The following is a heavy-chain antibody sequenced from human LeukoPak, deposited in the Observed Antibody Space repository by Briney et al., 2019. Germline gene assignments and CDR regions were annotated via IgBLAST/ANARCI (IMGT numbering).Heavy chain of an antibody. CDR1: GGSISSGDYP. J-gene: IGHJ4*02. CDR2: ISSSGSTI. V-gene: IGHV3-11*01. CDR3: ARDGGYCSSTSCYRSYDY. D-gene: IGHD2-2*01. Sequence: LSLTCAVSGGSISSGDYPWSWIRQPPGKGLEWVSYISSSGSTIYYADSVKGRFTISRDNAKNSLYLQMNSLRAEDTAVYYCARDGGYCSSTSCYRSYDYWGQGTLVTVSS.